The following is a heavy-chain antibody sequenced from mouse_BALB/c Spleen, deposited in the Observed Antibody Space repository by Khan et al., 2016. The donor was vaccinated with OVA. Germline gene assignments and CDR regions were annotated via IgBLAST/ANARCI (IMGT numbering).Heavy chain of an antibody. CDR3: VRAGYKDWFAY. CDR1: GFSLTSYD. J-gene: IGHJ3*01. D-gene: IGHD1-3*01. CDR2: IWTGGGT. V-gene: IGHV2-9-2*01. Sequence: QVQLKQSGPGLVAPSQYLSITCTVSGFSLTSYDINWIRQPPGKGLEWLGVIWTGGGTNYNSAFMSRLSISKDNSKSQVFLKMSSLQTDDTAIYXCVRAGYKDWFAYWGQGTLVTVSA.